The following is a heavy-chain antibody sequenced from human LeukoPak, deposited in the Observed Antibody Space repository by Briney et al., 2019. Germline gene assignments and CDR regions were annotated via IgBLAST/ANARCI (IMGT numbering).Heavy chain of an antibody. CDR2: INADGSTT. V-gene: IGHV3-74*01. CDR1: GFTFSSYE. Sequence: GGSLRLSCAASGFTFSSYEMNWVRQAPGKGLVRVSRINADGSTTSYADSVRGRFTISRDNAKNTLYLQMNSLRAEDTAVYYCATLISGWSLYWGQGTLVTVSS. CDR3: ATLISGWSLY. J-gene: IGHJ4*02. D-gene: IGHD6-19*01.